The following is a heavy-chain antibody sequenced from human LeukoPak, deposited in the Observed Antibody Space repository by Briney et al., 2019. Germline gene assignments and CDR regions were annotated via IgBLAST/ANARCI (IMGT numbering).Heavy chain of an antibody. D-gene: IGHD5-12*01. J-gene: IGHJ4*02. CDR3: AKGDDSGYAISGWVDY. V-gene: IGHV3-43*02. CDR2: ISGDGGST. Sequence: GGSLRLSCAASGFTFDDYAMHWVRQAPRKGLEWVSLISGDGGSTYYADSVKGRFTISRDNSKNSLYLQMNSLRTEDTALYYCAKGDDSGYAISGWVDYWGQGTLVTVSS. CDR1: GFTFDDYA.